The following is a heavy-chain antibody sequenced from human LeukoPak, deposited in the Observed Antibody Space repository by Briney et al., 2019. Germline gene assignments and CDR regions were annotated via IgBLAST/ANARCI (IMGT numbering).Heavy chain of an antibody. D-gene: IGHD2-2*01. CDR1: GFTFSSYW. CDR2: IKLDGSEK. Sequence: GGSLRLSCAASGFTFSSYWLSWVRQAPGKGLEWVANIKLDGSEKYYVDSVQGRFTISRDNAKNSLYLQMNSLRAEDTAVYYCARALLYCSSSSCYVGGFDYWGQGTLVTVSS. J-gene: IGHJ4*02. CDR3: ARALLYCSSSSCYVGGFDY. V-gene: IGHV3-7*01.